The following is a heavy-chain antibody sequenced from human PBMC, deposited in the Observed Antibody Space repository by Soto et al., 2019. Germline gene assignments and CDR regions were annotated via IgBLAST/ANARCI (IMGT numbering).Heavy chain of an antibody. J-gene: IGHJ6*02. CDR2: IIPIFGTA. CDR3: ARDGSGYRSRASPMDV. Sequence: QVQLVQSGAEVKKHGSSVKVSCKASGDTFSSYAISWLRQAPGKGLEWMGGIIPIFGTANYEQKFQGRVTITADESTSTVYMELSSLRSEDTAVYYCARDGSGYRSRASPMDVWGQGTTVTVSS. CDR1: GDTFSSYA. V-gene: IGHV1-69*01. D-gene: IGHD3-22*01.